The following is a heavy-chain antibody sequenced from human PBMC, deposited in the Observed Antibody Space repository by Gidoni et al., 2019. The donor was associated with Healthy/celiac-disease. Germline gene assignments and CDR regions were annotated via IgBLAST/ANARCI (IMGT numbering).Heavy chain of an antibody. J-gene: IGHJ6*02. D-gene: IGHD1-26*01. V-gene: IGHV3-66*01. CDR1: GFTVSSNY. Sequence: EVQLVESGGGLVQPGGSLRLSCAASGFTVSSNYMSWVRQAPGKGLEWVSVIYSGGSTYYADSVKGRFTISRDNSKNTLYLQMNSLRAEDTAVYYCARDHGSGLSNYYYYYYGMDVWGQGTTVTVSS. CDR2: IYSGGST. CDR3: ARDHGSGLSNYYYYYYGMDV.